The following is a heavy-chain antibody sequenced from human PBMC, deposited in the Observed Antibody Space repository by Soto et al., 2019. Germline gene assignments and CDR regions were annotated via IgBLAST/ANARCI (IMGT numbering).Heavy chain of an antibody. Sequence: GASVKVSCKASGYTFTSYGISWVRQAPGQGLEWMGWISAYNGNTNYAQKLQGRVTMTTDTSTSTAYMELRSLRSDDTAVYYCARGVTIFGVVTKRGYSGYESGYYFDYWGQGTLVTVSS. D-gene: IGHD3-3*01. V-gene: IGHV1-18*01. J-gene: IGHJ4*02. CDR1: GYTFTSYG. CDR3: ARGVTIFGVVTKRGYSGYESGYYFDY. CDR2: ISAYNGNT.